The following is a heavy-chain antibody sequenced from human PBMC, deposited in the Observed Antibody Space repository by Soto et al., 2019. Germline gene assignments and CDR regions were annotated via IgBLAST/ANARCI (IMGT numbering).Heavy chain of an antibody. V-gene: IGHV1-69*06. J-gene: IGHJ4*02. CDR3: ASFYCGGDCYSLLRY. D-gene: IGHD2-21*02. CDR2: IIPFLGTT. Sequence: QVQLVQSGTEVKKPGSSVKVSCKASGGTFSSYAITWVRQAPGQGLEYMGGIIPFLGTTYYAQKFQGRVMITADKSTNIAYMELSSLRLEDTAVYYCASFYCGGDCYSLLRYWGQGTLVTVSS. CDR1: GGTFSSYA.